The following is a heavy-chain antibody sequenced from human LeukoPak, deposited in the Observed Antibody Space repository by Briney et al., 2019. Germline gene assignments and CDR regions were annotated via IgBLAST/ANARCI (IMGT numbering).Heavy chain of an antibody. CDR3: ASMFNWNYGKDY. CDR2: IKQEGSEK. D-gene: IGHD1-7*01. CDR1: GFIFSSSW. Sequence: GGSLRLSCVASGFIFSSSWMSWVRQAPGEGLEWVANIKQEGSEKDYADSVKGRFTISRDNAKNSLYLQMNSLRAEDTAVYYCASMFNWNYGKDYWGQGTLVTVSS. V-gene: IGHV3-7*01. J-gene: IGHJ4*02.